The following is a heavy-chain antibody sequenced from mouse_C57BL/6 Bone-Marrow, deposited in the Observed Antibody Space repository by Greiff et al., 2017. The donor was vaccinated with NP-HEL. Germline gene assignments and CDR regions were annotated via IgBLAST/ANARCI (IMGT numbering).Heavy chain of an antibody. Sequence: VKLQESGAELVKPGASVKLSCKASGYTFTEYTIHWVKQRSGQGLEWIGWFYPGSGSIKYNEKFKDKATLTADKSSSTVYMELSRLTSEDSAVYFCARHEERTYYGNYFDYWGQGTTLTVSS. D-gene: IGHD2-10*01. CDR1: GYTFTEYT. CDR3: ARHEERTYYGNYFDY. V-gene: IGHV1-62-2*01. J-gene: IGHJ2*01. CDR2: FYPGSGSI.